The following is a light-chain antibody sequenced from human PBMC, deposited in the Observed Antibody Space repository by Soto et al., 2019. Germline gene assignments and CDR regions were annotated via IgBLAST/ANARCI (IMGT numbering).Light chain of an antibody. Sequence: DIQMTQSPSSLSASVGDRVTITCRASQSISSYLNWYQQKPGKAPKLLIYAASSLQSGVPSRFSGSGSGTVFTVTISNLQHEDFATYYCHRSYSTPYTFGQGTKLEIK. V-gene: IGKV1-39*01. CDR1: QSISSY. CDR2: AAS. J-gene: IGKJ2*01. CDR3: HRSYSTPYT.